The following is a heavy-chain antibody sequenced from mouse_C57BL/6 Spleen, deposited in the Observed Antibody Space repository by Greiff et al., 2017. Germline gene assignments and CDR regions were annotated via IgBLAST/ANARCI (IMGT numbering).Heavy chain of an antibody. Sequence: EVMLVESGGDLVKPGGSLKLSCAASGFTFSSYGMSWVRQTPDKRLEWVATISSGGSYTYYPDSVKGRFNISRDNAKNTLYLQMSSLKSEDTAMYYCARQGVLRYAMDYWGQGTSVTVSS. V-gene: IGHV5-6*02. J-gene: IGHJ4*01. D-gene: IGHD1-1*01. CDR2: ISSGGSYT. CDR1: GFTFSSYG. CDR3: ARQGVLRYAMDY.